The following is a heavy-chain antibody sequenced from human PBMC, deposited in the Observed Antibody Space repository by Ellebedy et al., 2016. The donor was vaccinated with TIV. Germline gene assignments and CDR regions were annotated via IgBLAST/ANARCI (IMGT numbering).Heavy chain of an antibody. Sequence: MPSETLSLTCTVSGGSISSYYWSWIRQPPGKGLEWIGYIYYSGGTNYNPSLKSRVTISGDTSKNQFSLKLSSVTAADTAVYYWAREYSSSSEYDAFDIWGQGTMVTVSS. D-gene: IGHD6-6*01. J-gene: IGHJ3*02. CDR3: AREYSSSSEYDAFDI. V-gene: IGHV4-59*01. CDR2: IYYSGGT. CDR1: GGSISSYY.